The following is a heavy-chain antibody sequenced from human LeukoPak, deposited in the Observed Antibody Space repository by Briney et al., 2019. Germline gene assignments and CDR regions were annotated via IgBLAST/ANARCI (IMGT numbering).Heavy chain of an antibody. CDR3: ARHTDSAPLSSLKY. CDR1: GRSISSYC. J-gene: IGHJ4*02. CDR2: IYYSGST. Sequence: SESLSLTCTVSGRSISSYCCGWARQTPEEGLEWVGDIYYSGSTNYNPALNRRVTISVDTSKNQFSLKLSSVTAADTAVYYCARHTDSAPLSSLKYWGQGTLVTVSS. V-gene: IGHV4-59*08. D-gene: IGHD6-13*01.